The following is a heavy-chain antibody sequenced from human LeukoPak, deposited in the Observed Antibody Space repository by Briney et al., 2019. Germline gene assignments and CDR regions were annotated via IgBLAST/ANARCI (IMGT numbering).Heavy chain of an antibody. Sequence: GASVKVSCKASGYTFTSHAMNWVRQAPGQGLEWMGWINTNTGNPTYAQGFTGRFVFSLDTSVSTAYLQISSLKAEDTAVYYCARAYAYCSSTSCYTGIWTFYGMDVWGQGTTVTVSS. CDR1: GYTFTSHA. CDR3: ARAYAYCSSTSCYTGIWTFYGMDV. D-gene: IGHD2-2*02. J-gene: IGHJ6*02. CDR2: INTNTGNP. V-gene: IGHV7-4-1*02.